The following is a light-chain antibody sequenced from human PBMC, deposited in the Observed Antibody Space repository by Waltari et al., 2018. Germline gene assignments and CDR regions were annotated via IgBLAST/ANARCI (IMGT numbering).Light chain of an antibody. J-gene: IGLJ3*02. CDR3: SSYGGSNNLV. V-gene: IGLV2-8*01. CDR2: EVN. CDR1: SSAGGGYNY. Sequence: QSALTQPPSASGSPGQSVTISCTGTSSAGGGYNYVPWYQPPPAKPPKVMIYEVNNRPPGFPDRFSGSKSGNTASLTVSGVQAEDEADYYCSSYGGSNNLVFGGGTKLTVL.